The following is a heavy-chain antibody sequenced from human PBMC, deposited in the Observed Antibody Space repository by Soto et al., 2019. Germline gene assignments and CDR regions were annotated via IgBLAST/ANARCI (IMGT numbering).Heavy chain of an antibody. V-gene: IGHV3-74*01. CDR1: GFTFSSDW. Sequence: GGSLRLSCEASGFTFSSDWLHWVRQPPGKGLKWVSRINTDGSGTSYADSVKGRFTISRDNSKNTLYLQMNSLRAEDTAVYYCAKVATLDAFDIWGQGTMVTVSS. CDR3: AKVATLDAFDI. J-gene: IGHJ3*02. CDR2: INTDGSGT.